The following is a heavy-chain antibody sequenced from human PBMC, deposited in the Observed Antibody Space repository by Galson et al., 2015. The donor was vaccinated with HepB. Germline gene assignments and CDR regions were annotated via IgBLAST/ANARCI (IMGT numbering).Heavy chain of an antibody. Sequence: SVKVSCKASGGTFSSYAISWVRQAPGQGLEWMGGIIPIFGTANYAQKFQGRVTITADESTSTAYMELSSLRSEDTAVYYCARGKGYYYDSSGYIFDYWGQGTLVTVSS. CDR3: ARGKGYYYDSSGYIFDY. CDR1: GGTFSSYA. D-gene: IGHD3-22*01. CDR2: IIPIFGTA. J-gene: IGHJ4*02. V-gene: IGHV1-69*13.